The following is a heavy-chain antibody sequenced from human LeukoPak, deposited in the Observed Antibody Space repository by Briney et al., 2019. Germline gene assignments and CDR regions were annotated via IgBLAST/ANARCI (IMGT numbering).Heavy chain of an antibody. CDR1: GFTFSSYS. D-gene: IGHD6-19*01. Sequence: GGSLRLSCAASGFTFSSYSMNWVRQAPGKGLKWVSSISSSSSYIYYADSVKGRFTISRDNAKNSLYLQMNSLRAEDTAVYYCARGGYSSGQGDYFDYWGQGTLVTVSS. CDR2: ISSSSSYI. V-gene: IGHV3-21*01. J-gene: IGHJ4*02. CDR3: ARGGYSSGQGDYFDY.